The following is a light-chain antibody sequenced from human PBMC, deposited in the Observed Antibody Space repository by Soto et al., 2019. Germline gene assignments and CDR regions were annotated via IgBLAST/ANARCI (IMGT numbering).Light chain of an antibody. CDR3: AAWDDSLSGHVV. CDR2: RNN. CDR1: SSNIGSGY. V-gene: IGLV1-47*01. Sequence: QSVLTQPPSASGTPGQRVTISCSGSSSNIGSGYVYWYQQLPRAAPKLPIYRNNQRPSEVPDRFSGSKSGTSASLAISGLRSEDEADYYCAAWDDSLSGHVVFGGGTKVTVL. J-gene: IGLJ2*01.